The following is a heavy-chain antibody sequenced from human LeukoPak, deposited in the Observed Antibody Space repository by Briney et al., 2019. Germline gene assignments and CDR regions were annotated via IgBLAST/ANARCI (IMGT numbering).Heavy chain of an antibody. CDR2: IYYSGST. D-gene: IGHD3-10*01. CDR1: GYSISSGYY. Sequence: SETLSLTCAVSGYSISSGYYWSWIRQPPGKGLEWIGYIYYSGSTYYNPSLKSRVIISLDTSKNQFSLKLSSVTAADTAVYYCARVRGYYGDNFDYWGQGTLVTVSA. V-gene: IGHV4-38-2*01. J-gene: IGHJ4*02. CDR3: ARVRGYYGDNFDY.